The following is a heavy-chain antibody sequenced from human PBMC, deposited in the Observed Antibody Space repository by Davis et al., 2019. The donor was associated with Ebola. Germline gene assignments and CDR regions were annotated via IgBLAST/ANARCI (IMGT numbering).Heavy chain of an antibody. V-gene: IGHV5-51*01. CDR2: FYPGDSDT. CDR3: ARHPGQSPFDV. J-gene: IGHJ3*01. CDR1: GYSFTSYW. Sequence: GESLKISCKGSGYSFTSYWIAWVRQMPGKGLEWMGIFYPGDSDTRYSPSFQGQVTISADKSTNTAYLQWNNLKVSDTAVYYCARHPGQSPFDVWGQGTRVTISS.